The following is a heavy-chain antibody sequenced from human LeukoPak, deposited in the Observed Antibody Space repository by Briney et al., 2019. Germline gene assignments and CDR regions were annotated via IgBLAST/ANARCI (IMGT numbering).Heavy chain of an antibody. CDR2: INPSGGST. V-gene: IGHV1-46*01. J-gene: IGHJ4*02. CDR1: VYTFTIYY. Sequence: ASVKVSFTASVYTFTIYYMYWVRQAPGQGHEWMGIINPSGGSTSYAQKFQGRVTMTRDTSTSTVYMELSSLRSEDTAVYYCARDGSIAAAGDEGGYWGQGALVTVSS. D-gene: IGHD6-13*01. CDR3: ARDGSIAAAGDEGGY.